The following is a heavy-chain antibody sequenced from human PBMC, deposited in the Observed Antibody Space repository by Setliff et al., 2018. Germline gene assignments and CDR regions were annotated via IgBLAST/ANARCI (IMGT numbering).Heavy chain of an antibody. D-gene: IGHD2-2*01. CDR3: ERLVRYCTTTSCQRTSGDDF. CDR1: GYSFTSYD. V-gene: IGHV1-8*01. J-gene: IGHJ4*02. CDR2: VSPIDDGKP. Sequence: ASVKVSCKASGYSFTSYDINWVRLAAGQGLEWMGWVSPIDDGKPGYAQKFQGRVIMTTDTSTNTAYMDLRSLRSDDTAVYYCERLVRYCTTTSCQRTSGDDFWGQGTLVTVSS.